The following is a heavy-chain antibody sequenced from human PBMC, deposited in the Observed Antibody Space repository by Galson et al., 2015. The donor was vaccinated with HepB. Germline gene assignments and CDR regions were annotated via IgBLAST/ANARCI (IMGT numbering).Heavy chain of an antibody. J-gene: IGHJ4*02. Sequence: SLRLSCAASGFNFNTFDMHWVRQAPGKGLEWVAVISYDGSMKYHADSVKGRFTISRDNSKNTMYLHMNSLTVEDTAVYYCAKKAVGGGSRSCLDFWGPGTLVTVPS. CDR2: ISYDGSMK. CDR3: AKKAVGGGSRSCLDF. V-gene: IGHV3-30*18. D-gene: IGHD2-15*01. CDR1: GFNFNTFD.